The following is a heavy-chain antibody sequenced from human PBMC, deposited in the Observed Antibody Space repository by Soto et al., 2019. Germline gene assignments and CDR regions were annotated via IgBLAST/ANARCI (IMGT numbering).Heavy chain of an antibody. Sequence: SETLSLTCTVSGGSISSGGYYWSWIRQHPGKGLEWIGYIYYSGSTYYNPSLKSRVTISVDTSKNQFSLKLSSVTAADTAVYYCARRADTAMDKFDYWGQGTLVTVSS. CDR3: ARRADTAMDKFDY. J-gene: IGHJ4*02. V-gene: IGHV4-31*03. CDR2: IYYSGST. CDR1: GGSISSGGYY. D-gene: IGHD5-18*01.